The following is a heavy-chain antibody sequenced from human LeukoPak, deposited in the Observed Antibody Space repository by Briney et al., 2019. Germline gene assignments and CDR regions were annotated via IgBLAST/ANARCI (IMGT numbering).Heavy chain of an antibody. J-gene: IGHJ6*03. D-gene: IGHD1-1*01. CDR2: MNPNSGNT. V-gene: IGHV1-8*03. CDR3: ARRNGNYYYYYMDV. Sequence: ASVKVSCKASGYTFTGYYMHWVRQAPGQGLGWMGWMNPNSGNTGYAQKFQGRVTITRNTSISTAYMELSSLRSEDTAVYYCARRNGNYYYYYMDVWGKGTTVTVSS. CDR1: GYTFTGYY.